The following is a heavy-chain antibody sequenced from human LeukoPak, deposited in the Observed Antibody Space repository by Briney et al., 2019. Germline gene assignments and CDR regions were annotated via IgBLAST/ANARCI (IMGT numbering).Heavy chain of an antibody. D-gene: IGHD3-22*01. CDR2: IWYDGSNK. Sequence: GRSLRLSCAASGFTFSRYGMHWVREAPGKGLEWVAVIWYDGSNKYYADSVKGRFTISRDNSKNTLYLQMNSLRAEDTAVYYCARVADYYDSSGYYYGEYFQHWGQGTLVTGSS. CDR3: ARVADYYDSSGYYYGEYFQH. CDR1: GFTFSRYG. V-gene: IGHV3-33*01. J-gene: IGHJ1*01.